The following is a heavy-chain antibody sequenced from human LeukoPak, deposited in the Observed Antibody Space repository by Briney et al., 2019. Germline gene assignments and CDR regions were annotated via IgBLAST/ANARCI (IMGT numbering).Heavy chain of an antibody. CDR3: ARGRGSGWYYFDY. V-gene: IGHV1-2*06. J-gene: IGHJ4*02. CDR1: GYTFTGYY. CDR2: INPNSGGT. Sequence: GASVKVSCKASGYTFTGYYMHWVRQAPGQGLEWMGRINPNSGGTNYAQKFQGRVTMTRDTSISTAYMELSRLRSDDTAVYYCARGRGSGWYYFDYWGQRTLVTVSS. D-gene: IGHD6-19*01.